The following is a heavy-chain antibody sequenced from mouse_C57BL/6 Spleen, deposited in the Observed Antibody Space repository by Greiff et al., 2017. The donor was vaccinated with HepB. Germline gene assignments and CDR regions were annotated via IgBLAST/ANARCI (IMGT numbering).Heavy chain of an antibody. J-gene: IGHJ2*01. CDR1: GYTFTDYY. D-gene: IGHD1-1*01. Sequence: VQLQQSGPELVKPGASVKISCKASGYTFTDYYMNWVKQSHGKSLERIGDINPNNGGTSYNQKFKGKATLTVDKSSSTAYMELRSLTSEDSAVYYCARRGFITTVVPFDYWGQGTTLTVSS. CDR2: INPNNGGT. V-gene: IGHV1-26*01. CDR3: ARRGFITTVVPFDY.